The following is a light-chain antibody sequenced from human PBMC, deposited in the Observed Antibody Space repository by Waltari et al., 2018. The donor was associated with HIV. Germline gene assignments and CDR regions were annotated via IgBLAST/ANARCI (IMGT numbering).Light chain of an antibody. Sequence: SYELTQPPSVSVSPGQTARITRSGDALPKQDVYWYQQKPGQAPVLVIYKDTERPSGIPERFSGSSSGTTVTLTISGVQAEDEADYYCHSADGSATYVFGTGTKVTVL. CDR2: KDT. CDR1: ALPKQD. CDR3: HSADGSATYV. J-gene: IGLJ1*01. V-gene: IGLV3-25*03.